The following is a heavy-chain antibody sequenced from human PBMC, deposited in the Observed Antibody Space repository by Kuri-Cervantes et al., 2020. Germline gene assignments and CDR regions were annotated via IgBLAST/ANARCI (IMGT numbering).Heavy chain of an antibody. D-gene: IGHD3-22*01. V-gene: IGHV1-69*05. CDR3: ARGRPHYYDSSGYYYGEYFQH. CDR2: IIPIFGTA. J-gene: IGHJ1*01. CDR1: GGTFSSYA. Sequence: SVKVSCKASGGTFSSYAISWVRQASGQGLEWMGGIIPIFGTANYAQKFQSRVTITTDESTSTAYMELSSLRSEDTAVYYCARGRPHYYDSSGYYYGEYFQHWGQGTLVTVSS.